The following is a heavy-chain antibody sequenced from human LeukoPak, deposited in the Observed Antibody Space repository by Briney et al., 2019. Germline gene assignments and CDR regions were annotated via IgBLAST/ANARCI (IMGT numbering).Heavy chain of an antibody. CDR2: IYDDRST. D-gene: IGHD2-21*01. Sequence: GGSLRLSCAVSGFTVNSHYMSWVRQAPGKGLEWVSIIYDDRSTYYAASVKGRFTISRDDSKNTLLLQMDSLRAEDTAIYYCARDSAFSSYSYWGQGALVTVSS. CDR1: GFTVNSHY. V-gene: IGHV3-53*01. CDR3: ARDSAFSSYSY. J-gene: IGHJ4*02.